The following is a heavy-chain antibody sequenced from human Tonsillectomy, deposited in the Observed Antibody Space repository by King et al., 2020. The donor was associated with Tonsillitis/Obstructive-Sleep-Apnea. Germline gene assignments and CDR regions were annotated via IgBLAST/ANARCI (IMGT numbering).Heavy chain of an antibody. J-gene: IGHJ4*02. CDR1: GYTFTNYG. D-gene: IGHD3-22*01. Sequence: QLVQSGAEMKKPGASVKVSCKASGYTFTNYGISWVRQAPGQGLEWMGWISAYNGNTNYAQKLQGRVTMTTDTSTSTAYMEVRSLRSDDTAVYYCARDSMSHFYDISSYYTFEYWGQGTLVTVSS. CDR3: ARDSMSHFYDISSYYTFEY. CDR2: ISAYNGNT. V-gene: IGHV1-18*01.